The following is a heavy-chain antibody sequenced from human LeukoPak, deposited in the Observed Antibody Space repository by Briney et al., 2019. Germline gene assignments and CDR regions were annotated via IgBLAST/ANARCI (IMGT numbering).Heavy chain of an antibody. V-gene: IGHV3-23*01. CDR3: AKSQKYCSGGSCYSFDY. J-gene: IGHJ4*02. CDR1: GFTFSSYA. Sequence: PGGSLRLSCAASGFTFSSYAMSWVRQAPGKGLEWVSAISGSGGSTYYADSVKGRFTISRDNSKNTLYLQMNSLRAEDTAVYYCAKSQKYCSGGSCYSFDYWGQGTLVTVSS. CDR2: ISGSGGST. D-gene: IGHD2-15*01.